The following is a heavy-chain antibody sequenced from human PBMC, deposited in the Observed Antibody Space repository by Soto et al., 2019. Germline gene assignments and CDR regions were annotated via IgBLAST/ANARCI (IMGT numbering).Heavy chain of an antibody. CDR2: MNPKSGQR. V-gene: IGHV1-8*01. J-gene: IGHJ5*02. CDR1: GYSISSYD. CDR3: ARDIGPDLDWFGP. Sequence: ASVKVSCKASGYSISSYDINWVRQASGQGLEWMGWMNPKSGQRAYTPRFQGRVTMTANTSINTAYMELSSLRSEDTAVYYCARDIGPDLDWFGPWGQGTLVTVSA.